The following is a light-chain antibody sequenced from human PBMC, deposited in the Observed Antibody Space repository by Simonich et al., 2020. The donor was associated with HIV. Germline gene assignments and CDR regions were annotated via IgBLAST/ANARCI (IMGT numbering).Light chain of an antibody. CDR2: GAS. CDR3: QHYNNWPPGT. CDR1: QSVSTN. J-gene: IGKJ1*01. Sequence: KVMTQSPATLSVSPGETATLSCRASQSVSTNLAWYQKKPGQAPRLLIYGASTRATGIPARFSGSGSGTEFTLTISSLQSEDFAIYYCQHYNNWPPGTFGQGTKVEFK. V-gene: IGKV3-15*01.